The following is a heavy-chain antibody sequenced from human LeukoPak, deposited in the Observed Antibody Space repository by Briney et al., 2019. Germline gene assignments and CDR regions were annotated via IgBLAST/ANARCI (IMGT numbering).Heavy chain of an antibody. J-gene: IGHJ4*02. V-gene: IGHV3-30*04. CDR2: ISYDGSNK. CDR3: ARGGVVVPAAILY. CDR1: GFTFSSYA. D-gene: IGHD2-2*01. Sequence: AGGSLRLSCAASGFTFSSYAMHWVRQAPGKGLEWVAVISYDGSNKYYADSVKGRFTISGDNSKNTLYLQMNSLRAEDTAVYYCARGGVVVPAAILYWGQGTLVTVSS.